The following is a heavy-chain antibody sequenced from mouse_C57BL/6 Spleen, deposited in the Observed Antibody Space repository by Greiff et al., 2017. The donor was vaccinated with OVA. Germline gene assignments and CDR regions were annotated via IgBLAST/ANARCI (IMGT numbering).Heavy chain of an antibody. Sequence: QVQLQQPGTELVKPGASVKLSCKASGYTFTSYWMHWVKQRTGQGLEWIGDINPSNGGTNYNEKFKGKATLTVDKSSSTAYMQLSSLTSEDSAVYYCARSEDGYDFDYWGQGTTLTVSS. CDR3: ARSEDGYDFDY. J-gene: IGHJ2*01. CDR1: GYTFTSYW. CDR2: INPSNGGT. D-gene: IGHD2-2*01. V-gene: IGHV1-53*01.